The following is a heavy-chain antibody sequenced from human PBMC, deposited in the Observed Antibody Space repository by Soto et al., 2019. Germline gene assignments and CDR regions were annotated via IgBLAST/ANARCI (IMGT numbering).Heavy chain of an antibody. J-gene: IGHJ4*02. CDR3: ARSGDSSGYFHSTPFDY. D-gene: IGHD3-22*01. Sequence: GASVKVSCKASGYTFTSYYIHWVRQAPGEGLEWTGIINPSGGSTSYAQKFQGRVTMTRDTSTSTVYMELSSLRSEDTAVYYCARSGDSSGYFHSTPFDYWGQGTLVTVSS. V-gene: IGHV1-46*01. CDR1: GYTFTSYY. CDR2: INPSGGST.